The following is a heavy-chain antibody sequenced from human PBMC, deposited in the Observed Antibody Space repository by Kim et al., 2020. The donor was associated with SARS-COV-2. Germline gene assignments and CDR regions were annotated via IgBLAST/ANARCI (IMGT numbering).Heavy chain of an antibody. CDR2: ISGSGGST. D-gene: IGHD3-10*01. Sequence: GGSLRLSCAASGFTFSSYAMSWVRQAPGKGLEWVSAISGSGGSTYYADSVKGRFTISRDNSKNTLYLQMNSLRAEDTAVYYCAKDYGSGSYITNLDAFDILGQGTMVTVSS. CDR1: GFTFSSYA. V-gene: IGHV3-23*01. J-gene: IGHJ3*02. CDR3: AKDYGSGSYITNLDAFDI.